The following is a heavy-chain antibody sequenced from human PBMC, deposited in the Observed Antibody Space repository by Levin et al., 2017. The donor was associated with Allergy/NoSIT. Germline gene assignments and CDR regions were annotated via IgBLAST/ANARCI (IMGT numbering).Heavy chain of an antibody. J-gene: IGHJ4*02. D-gene: IGHD3-16*01. Sequence: ASVKVSCKVSGYTLTELSMHWVRQAPGKGLEWMGGFDPEDGETIYAQKFQGRVTMTEDTSTDTAYMELSSLRSEDTAVYYCASTDYVPGGPHFDYWGQGTLVTVSS. CDR2: FDPEDGET. V-gene: IGHV1-24*01. CDR3: ASTDYVPGGPHFDY. CDR1: GYTLTELS.